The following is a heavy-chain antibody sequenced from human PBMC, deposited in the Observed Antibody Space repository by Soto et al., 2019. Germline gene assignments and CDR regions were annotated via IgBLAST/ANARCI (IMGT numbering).Heavy chain of an antibody. CDR3: ARDKITGLFDD. D-gene: IGHD2-8*02. CDR2: IYYSGST. CDR1: GGSISSSSYY. J-gene: IGHJ4*02. V-gene: IGHV4-39*02. Sequence: SETLSLTCTVSGGSISSSSYYWVLIRQPPGKGLEWIGSIYYSGSTYYNPSLKSRVTISVDTSKNQFSLKLSSVTAADTAVYYCARDKITGLFDDWGKGTLVTVSS.